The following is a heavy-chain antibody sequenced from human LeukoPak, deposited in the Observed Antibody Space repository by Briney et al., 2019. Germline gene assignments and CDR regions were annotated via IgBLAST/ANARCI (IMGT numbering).Heavy chain of an antibody. CDR3: ARLGHDYDFWSGYQPHDY. CDR1: GYIFTGYY. CDR2: INPNSGGT. Sequence: ASVKVSCKASGYIFTGYYMHWVRQAPGQGLEWMGWINPNSGGTNYAQKFQGRVTMTRDTSTSTAYMELRRLRSDDTAVYYCARLGHDYDFWSGYQPHDYWGQGPLVRVSS. D-gene: IGHD3-3*01. V-gene: IGHV1-2*02. J-gene: IGHJ4*02.